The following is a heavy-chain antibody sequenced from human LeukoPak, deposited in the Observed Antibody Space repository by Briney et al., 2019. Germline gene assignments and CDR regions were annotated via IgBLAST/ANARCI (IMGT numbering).Heavy chain of an antibody. V-gene: IGHV3-11*04. J-gene: IGHJ4*02. CDR1: GFTFSDYY. CDR2: ISSSGSTI. CDR3: ARDPLPKQVGATQGDY. Sequence: PGGSLRLSCAASGFTFSDYYMSWIRQAPGKGLEWVSYISSSGSTIYYADSVKGRFTISRDNAKNSLYLQMNSLRAEDTAVYYCARDPLPKQVGATQGDYWGQGTLVTVSS. D-gene: IGHD1-26*01.